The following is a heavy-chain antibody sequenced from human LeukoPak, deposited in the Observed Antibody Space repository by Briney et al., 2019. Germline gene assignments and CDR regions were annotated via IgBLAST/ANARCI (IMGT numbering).Heavy chain of an antibody. CDR3: ARAVCPTIKFCDSSYFMDV. V-gene: IGHV3-20*04. Sequence: GGSLRLSCAASGFSFDDLGMTWIRQAPGKGLEWVAGSNWNGASTGYADSVRGRFTISRDNAKNSLYLQMYSLRAEETALYSCARAVCPTIKFCDSSYFMDVWGKGTTVNVS. D-gene: IGHD6-6*01. J-gene: IGHJ6*03. CDR1: GFSFDDLG. CDR2: SNWNGAST.